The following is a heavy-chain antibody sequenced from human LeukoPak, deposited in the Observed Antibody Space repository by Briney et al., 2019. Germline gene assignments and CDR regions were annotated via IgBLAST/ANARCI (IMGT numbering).Heavy chain of an antibody. Sequence: SQALSLTCAVSGGSISGGGYSWSWIRQPPGKGLEWIGYIYHSGSTYYNPSLKSRVTISVDRSKNQFSLKLSSVTAADTAVYYCARVLLWFGETRYNWFDPWGQGTLVTVSS. D-gene: IGHD3-10*01. J-gene: IGHJ5*02. CDR1: GGSISGGGYS. CDR3: ARVLLWFGETRYNWFDP. V-gene: IGHV4-30-2*01. CDR2: IYHSGST.